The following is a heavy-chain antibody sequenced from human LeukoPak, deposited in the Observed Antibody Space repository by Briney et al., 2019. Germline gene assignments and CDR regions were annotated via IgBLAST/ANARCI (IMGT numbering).Heavy chain of an antibody. CDR3: SRIATTDPYYFDY. J-gene: IGHJ4*02. Sequence: PGGSLRLXCAASGFTVSSNYMSWDRQAPGKGLEWVSVIYSGGSTYYADSVKVRFTISRDNSKNTLYLQMNSLRAEDTAVYYCSRIATTDPYYFDYWGQGTLVTVSS. V-gene: IGHV3-53*01. CDR2: IYSGGST. D-gene: IGHD4-17*01. CDR1: GFTVSSNY.